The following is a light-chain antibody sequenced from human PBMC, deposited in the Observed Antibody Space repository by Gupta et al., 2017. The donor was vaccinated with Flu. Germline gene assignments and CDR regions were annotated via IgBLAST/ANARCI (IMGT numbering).Light chain of an antibody. Sequence: TIFCSVSSSNIGGYTVSWCHQVPRTAPNLLIYGNNQRPSGVPLRFSGSKSGTSASLAISXLXSEDEAXYYCAAWDDSLNGHYVFGTGTEVTVL. J-gene: IGLJ1*01. CDR3: AAWDDSLNGHYV. CDR2: GNN. CDR1: SSNIGGYT. V-gene: IGLV1-44*01.